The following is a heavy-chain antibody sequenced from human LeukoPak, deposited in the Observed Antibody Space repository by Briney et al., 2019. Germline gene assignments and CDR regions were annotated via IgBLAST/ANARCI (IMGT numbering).Heavy chain of an antibody. D-gene: IGHD2-21*02. Sequence: GGSLRLSCAASGFTFSSYAMHWVRQAPGKGLEWVAVISYDGSNKYYADSVKGRFTISRDSSKNTLYLQMNSLRAEDTAVYYCARPSAAYCGGDCYIDYWGQGTLVTVSS. CDR3: ARPSAAYCGGDCYIDY. J-gene: IGHJ4*02. V-gene: IGHV3-30*04. CDR2: ISYDGSNK. CDR1: GFTFSSYA.